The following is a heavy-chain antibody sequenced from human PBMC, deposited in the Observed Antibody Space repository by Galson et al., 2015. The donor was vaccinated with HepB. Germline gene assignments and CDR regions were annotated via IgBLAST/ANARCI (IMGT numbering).Heavy chain of an antibody. J-gene: IGHJ4*02. CDR1: FTFSSYA. Sequence: FTFSSYAMHWVRQAPGKGLEWVAVISYDGSNKYYADSVKGRFTISRDNSKNTLYLQMNSLRAEDTAVYYYARDWGGSGSYWFHYFDYWGQGTLVTVSS. V-gene: IGHV3-30*04. CDR2: ISYDGSNK. CDR3: ARDWGGSGSYWFHYFDY. D-gene: IGHD3-10*01.